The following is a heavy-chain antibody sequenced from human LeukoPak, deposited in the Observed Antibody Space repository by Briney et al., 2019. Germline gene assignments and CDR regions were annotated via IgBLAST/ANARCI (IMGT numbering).Heavy chain of an antibody. D-gene: IGHD2/OR15-2a*01. CDR2: INHSGSA. Sequence: PSETLSLTCAVYGGSFSGYYWSWIRQPPGKGLEWIGEINHSGSANYKPSLKSRVTISVDTSNNQFSLKLSSVTAADTAVYYCARGRTTYYYYYMDVWGKGTTVTVSS. V-gene: IGHV4-34*01. CDR3: ARGRTTYYYYYMDV. CDR1: GGSFSGYY. J-gene: IGHJ6*03.